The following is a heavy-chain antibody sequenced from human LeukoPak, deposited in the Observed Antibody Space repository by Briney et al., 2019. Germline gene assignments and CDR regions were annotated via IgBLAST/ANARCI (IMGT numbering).Heavy chain of an antibody. D-gene: IGHD2-2*01. CDR3: ARGGPSWANYYYYYYMDV. Sequence: SETLSLTCAVYGGSFSGYYWSWIRQPPGKGLEWIGEINHSGSTNYNPSLKSRVTISVDTSKNQFSLKLSSVTAADTAVYYCARGGPSWANYYYYYYMDVWGKGTTVTVSS. J-gene: IGHJ6*03. V-gene: IGHV4-34*01. CDR2: INHSGST. CDR1: GGSFSGYY.